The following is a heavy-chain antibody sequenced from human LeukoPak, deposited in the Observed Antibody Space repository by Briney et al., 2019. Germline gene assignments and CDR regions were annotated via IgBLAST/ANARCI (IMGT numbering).Heavy chain of an antibody. CDR3: ARDYLGIEDFWSGYAAH. CDR1: GFTVSSND. J-gene: IGHJ1*01. CDR2: IYSGGST. V-gene: IGHV3-53*01. D-gene: IGHD3-3*01. Sequence: PGGSLRLSCAASGFTVSSNDMSWVRQAPGKGLECISVIYSGGSTDYADSVKGRLTISRDNAKNSLYLHMNSLRAEDTAVYYCARDYLGIEDFWSGYAAHWGQGTLVTVSS.